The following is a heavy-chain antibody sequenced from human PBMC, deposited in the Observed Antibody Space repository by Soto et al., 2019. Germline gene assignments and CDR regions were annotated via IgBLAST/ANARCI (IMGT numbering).Heavy chain of an antibody. CDR1: GFTFSSYG. CDR2: IWYDGSNK. CDR3: ARDSPALNYDSSGYPDY. D-gene: IGHD3-22*01. J-gene: IGHJ4*02. Sequence: QVQLVESGGGVVQPGRSLRLSCAASGFTFSSYGMHWVRQAPGKGLEWVAVIWYDGSNKYYADSVKGRFTISRDNSKNTLYLQMNSLRAEDTAVYYCARDSPALNYDSSGYPDYWGQGTLVTVSS. V-gene: IGHV3-33*01.